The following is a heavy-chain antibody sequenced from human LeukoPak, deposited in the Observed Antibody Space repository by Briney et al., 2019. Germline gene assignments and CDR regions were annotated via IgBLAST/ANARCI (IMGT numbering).Heavy chain of an antibody. V-gene: IGHV3-23*01. D-gene: IGHD2-8*01. CDR3: AKDLPNPGTSRHFQY. CDR2: ISGSGGST. Sequence: LTGGSLRLSCAASGFTFTSYALSWVRQAPGKGLEWVSSISGSGGSTYYADSVEGRFTISRDNSKNTLYLQMNSLRAEDTAVYYCAKDLPNPGTSRHFQYWGQGTLVTVSS. CDR1: GFTFTSYA. J-gene: IGHJ1*01.